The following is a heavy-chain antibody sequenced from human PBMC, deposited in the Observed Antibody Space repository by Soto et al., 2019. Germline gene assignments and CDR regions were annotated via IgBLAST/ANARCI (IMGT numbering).Heavy chain of an antibody. J-gene: IGHJ5*02. CDR3: ASSFRYSSCWYNWFDP. Sequence: PSETLSLTCAVSGGSISSGGYSWSWIRQPPGKGLEWIGYIYHSGSTYYNPSLKSRVTISVDRSKNQFSLKLSSVTAADTAVYYWASSFRYSSCWYNWFDPWGQGTLVTVSS. CDR1: GGSISSGGYS. V-gene: IGHV4-30-2*01. D-gene: IGHD6-13*01. CDR2: IYHSGST.